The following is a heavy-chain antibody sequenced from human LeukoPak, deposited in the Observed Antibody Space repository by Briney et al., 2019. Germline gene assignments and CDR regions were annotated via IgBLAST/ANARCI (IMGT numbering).Heavy chain of an antibody. CDR3: ARVAGYYDSSGLSDVRWFDP. CDR2: ISAYNGNT. D-gene: IGHD3-22*01. V-gene: IGHV1-18*01. CDR1: GYTFTSYG. Sequence: ASVKVSCKASGYTFTSYGISWVRQAPGQGLEWMGWISAYNGNTNYAQKLQGRVTMTTDTSTSTAYMELRSLRSDDTAVYYCARVAGYYDSSGLSDVRWFDPWGQGTLVTVSS. J-gene: IGHJ5*02.